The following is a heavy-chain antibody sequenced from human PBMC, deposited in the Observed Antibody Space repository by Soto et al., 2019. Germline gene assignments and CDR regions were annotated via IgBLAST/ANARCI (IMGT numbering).Heavy chain of an antibody. CDR2: IYYSDSI. J-gene: IGHJ5*02. Sequence: SETLSLTCTVSGGSISSGYWSWIRQPPGKGLEWIGYIYYSDSINYNPSLKSRVIISVDTSKNQFSLNLNSVTAADTAVYYCARVTCSSTSCYYWYWFDPWGQGTLVTVSS. CDR1: GGSISSGY. V-gene: IGHV4-59*01. D-gene: IGHD2-2*01. CDR3: ARVTCSSTSCYYWYWFDP.